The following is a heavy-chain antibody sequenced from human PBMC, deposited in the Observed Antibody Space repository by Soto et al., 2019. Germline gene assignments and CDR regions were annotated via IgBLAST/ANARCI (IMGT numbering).Heavy chain of an antibody. CDR2: MNPNSGNT. D-gene: IGHD6-13*01. CDR3: ARVKKGREQLRYYYYYYGMDV. CDR1: GYTFTSYD. J-gene: IGHJ6*02. Sequence: ASVKVSCKASGYTFTSYDINWVRQATGQGLEWMGWMNPNSGNTGYAQKFQGRVTMTRNTSISTAYMELSSLRSEDTAVCYCARVKKGREQLRYYYYYYGMDVWGQGTTVTVSS. V-gene: IGHV1-8*01.